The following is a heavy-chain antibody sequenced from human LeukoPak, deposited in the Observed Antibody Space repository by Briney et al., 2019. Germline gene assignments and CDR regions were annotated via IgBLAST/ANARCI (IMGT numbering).Heavy chain of an antibody. CDR3: AREYYDILTGSLDY. V-gene: IGHV1-2*02. CDR2: INPHSGGT. Sequence: ASVKVSCKASGYRFTGYYIHWVRQAPGQGLEWMGWINPHSGGTKFAQKFQGRVTMTRDTSISTAYMEVSRLRSDDAAVYYCAREYYDILTGSLDYWGQGTLVTASS. J-gene: IGHJ4*02. CDR1: GYRFTGYY. D-gene: IGHD3-9*01.